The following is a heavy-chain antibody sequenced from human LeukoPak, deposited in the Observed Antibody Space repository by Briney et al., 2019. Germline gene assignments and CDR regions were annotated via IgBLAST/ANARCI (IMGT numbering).Heavy chain of an antibody. J-gene: IGHJ4*02. CDR1: GFIFSSYG. D-gene: IGHD5-24*01. CDR2: ISYDGSNK. Sequence: PGGSLRLSCAASGFIFSSYGMHWVRQAPGKGLEWVAVISYDGSNKYYADSVKGRFTISRDNSKNTLYLQISSLRAEDTAVYYCAKPRDGYNYYPFDYWGQGTLVTVSS. V-gene: IGHV3-30*18. CDR3: AKPRDGYNYYPFDY.